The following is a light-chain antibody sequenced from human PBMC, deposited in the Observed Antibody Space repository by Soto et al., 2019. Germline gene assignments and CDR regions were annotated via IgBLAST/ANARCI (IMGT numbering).Light chain of an antibody. CDR1: SKDVSRDNY. J-gene: IGLJ2*01. Sequence: QSALTQPPSASGSLGQSVTISCSGTSKDVSRDNYVSWYQQHAGQTPKVIIYDVFQRPSGVPDRFSGSKSGTTAYLTVSNLQSEDEAEYFCSSYGGRNNFVVFGGGTKLTVL. CDR3: SSYGGRNNFVV. CDR2: DVF. V-gene: IGLV2-8*01.